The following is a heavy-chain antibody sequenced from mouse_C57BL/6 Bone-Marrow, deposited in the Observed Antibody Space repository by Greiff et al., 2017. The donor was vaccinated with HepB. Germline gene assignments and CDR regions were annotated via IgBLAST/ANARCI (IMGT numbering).Heavy chain of an antibody. CDR2: ISYDGSN. Sequence: ESGPGLVKPSQSLSLTCSVTGYSITSGYYWNWIRQFPGNKLEWMGYISYDGSNNYNPSLKNRISITRDTSKNQFFLKLNSVTTEDTATYYCARDDYDGYYYAMDYWGQGTSVTVSS. CDR1: GYSITSGYY. D-gene: IGHD2-4*01. V-gene: IGHV3-6*01. J-gene: IGHJ4*01. CDR3: ARDDYDGYYYAMDY.